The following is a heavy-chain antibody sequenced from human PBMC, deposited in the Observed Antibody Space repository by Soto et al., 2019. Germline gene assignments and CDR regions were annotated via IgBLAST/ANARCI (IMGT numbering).Heavy chain of an antibody. CDR2: INPNSGGT. CDR1: GYTFTSYD. CDR3: ARVWNWNSHVGGYNWFDP. J-gene: IGHJ5*02. V-gene: IGHV1-2*04. D-gene: IGHD1-7*01. Sequence: ASVKVSCKASGYTFTSYDMHWVRQAPGQGLEWMGWINPNSGGTNYAQKFQGWVTMTRDTSISTAYMELSRLRSDDTAVYYCARVWNWNSHVGGYNWFDPWGQGTLVTVSS.